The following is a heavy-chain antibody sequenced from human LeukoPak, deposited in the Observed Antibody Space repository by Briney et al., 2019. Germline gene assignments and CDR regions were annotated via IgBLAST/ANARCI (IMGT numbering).Heavy chain of an antibody. CDR2: ISSSGTYI. V-gene: IGHV3-21*01. Sequence: GGSLRLSCAASGYTFSDYSGNWVRQVPGKGVEWVSYISSSGTYIYYTHSVKGRFTISRDNAKNSLFLQMNSLRAEDTAVYYCVSGNDPDYVWGTNRLDAFDIWGEGTMVIVSS. D-gene: IGHD3-16*02. J-gene: IGHJ3*02. CDR1: GYTFSDYS. CDR3: VSGNDPDYVWGTNRLDAFDI.